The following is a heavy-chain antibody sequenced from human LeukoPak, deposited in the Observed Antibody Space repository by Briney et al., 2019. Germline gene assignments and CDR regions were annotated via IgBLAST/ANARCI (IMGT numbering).Heavy chain of an antibody. V-gene: IGHV3-7*01. D-gene: IGHD2-15*01. CDR3: AREVCGGGSCYGVGSWFDP. Sequence: GGSLRLSCAASGFTFSNYWMSWVRQAPGKGLEWVANMKQDGSEKYYVDSVKGRFTISRDNAKNSLYLQMNSLRAEDTAVYYCAREVCGGGSCYGVGSWFDPWGQGTLVTVSS. CDR1: GFTFSNYW. J-gene: IGHJ5*02. CDR2: MKQDGSEK.